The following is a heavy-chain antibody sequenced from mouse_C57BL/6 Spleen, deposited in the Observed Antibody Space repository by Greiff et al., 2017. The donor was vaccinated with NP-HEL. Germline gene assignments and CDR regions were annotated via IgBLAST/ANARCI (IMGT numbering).Heavy chain of an antibody. CDR2: IDPSDSET. CDR3: ARSGDRGGYFDY. J-gene: IGHJ2*01. D-gene: IGHD3-1*01. Sequence: QVQLKQPGAELVRPGSSVKLSCKASGYTFTSYWMHWVKQRPIQGLEWIGNIDPSDSETHYNQKFKDKATLTVDKSSSTAYMQLSSLTSEDSAVYYCARSGDRGGYFDYWGQGTTLTVSS. CDR1: GYTFTSYW. V-gene: IGHV1-52*01.